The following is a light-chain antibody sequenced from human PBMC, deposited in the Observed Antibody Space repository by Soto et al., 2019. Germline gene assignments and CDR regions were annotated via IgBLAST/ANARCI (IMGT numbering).Light chain of an antibody. CDR1: QGVSGNY. V-gene: IGKV3-20*01. CDR3: QHYYDSPRT. CDR2: GAS. J-gene: IGKJ1*01. Sequence: EIVLTQSPGTLSLSPGERATLSCRASQGVSGNYLAWYQQKPGQAPRLLIYGASTRATGIPDRFSGSGSGTDFALTVNRLEPEDSAVYYCQHYYDSPRTFGHGTKVEIK.